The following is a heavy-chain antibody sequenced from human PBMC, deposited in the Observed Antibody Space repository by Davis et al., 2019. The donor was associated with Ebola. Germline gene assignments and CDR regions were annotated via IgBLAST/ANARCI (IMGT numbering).Heavy chain of an antibody. Sequence: AASVKVSCKASGYTFTSYGISWVRQAPGQGLEWMGWISAYNGNTNYAQKLQGRVTMTTDTSTSTAYMELSRLRSDDTAVYYCVTFLEQWLAYWGQGTLVTVSS. V-gene: IGHV1-18*04. CDR2: ISAYNGNT. D-gene: IGHD6-19*01. J-gene: IGHJ4*02. CDR1: GYTFTSYG. CDR3: VTFLEQWLAY.